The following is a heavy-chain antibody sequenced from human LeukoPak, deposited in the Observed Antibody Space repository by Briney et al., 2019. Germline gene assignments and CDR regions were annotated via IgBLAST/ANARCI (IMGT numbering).Heavy chain of an antibody. J-gene: IGHJ4*02. CDR2: IYYSGST. Sequence: SETLSLTCTVSGGSISSYYWSWIRQPPGKGLEWIGYIYYSGSTNYNPSLKSRVPISVDTSKNPFSLKLSSVTAADTAVYYCARSDPYNYYDSSGYYLVFDYWGQGTLVTVSS. CDR3: ARSDPYNYYDSSGYYLVFDY. D-gene: IGHD3-22*01. CDR1: GGSISSYY. V-gene: IGHV4-59*01.